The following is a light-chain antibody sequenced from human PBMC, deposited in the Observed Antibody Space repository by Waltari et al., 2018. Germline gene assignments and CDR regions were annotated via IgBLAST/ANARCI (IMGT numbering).Light chain of an antibody. V-gene: IGKV3-11*01. J-gene: IGKJ4*01. CDR2: DAS. CDR3: QQRSTWPSLT. CDR1: QSVSRH. Sequence: EIVLTQSPATLSLSPGESVTLSCRASQSVSRHLAWYQQRPGQAPRLLIYDASNRAPGIPAGFSGSGSGTDFTLTISSLEPEDFAVYYCQQRSTWPSLTFGGGTKVGIK.